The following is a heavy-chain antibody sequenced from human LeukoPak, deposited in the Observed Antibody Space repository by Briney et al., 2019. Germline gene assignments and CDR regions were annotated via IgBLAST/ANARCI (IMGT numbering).Heavy chain of an antibody. CDR2: IYYSGST. D-gene: IGHD1-26*01. CDR1: GGSISSSSYY. J-gene: IGHJ4*02. V-gene: IGHV4-39*07. CDR3: AASGSYYRGSDFDY. Sequence: PSETLSLTCTVSGGSISSSSYYWGWIRQPPGKGLEWIGSIYYSGSTYYNPSLKSRVTISVDTSENQFSLKLSSVTAADTAVYYCAASGSYYRGSDFDYWGQGTLVTVSS.